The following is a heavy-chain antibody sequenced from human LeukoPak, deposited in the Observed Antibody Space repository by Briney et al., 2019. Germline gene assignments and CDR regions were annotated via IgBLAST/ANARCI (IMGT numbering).Heavy chain of an antibody. J-gene: IGHJ4*02. CDR2: INQDGSRE. Sequence: GGSLRLSCAASGLTFSSYWMSWVRQAPGKGLEWVANINQDGSRENYVDSVKGRFSISRDNAKNSLFLQMDSLRAEDTAVYYCASTFPYCSDGSCALGGQGTLVTVSS. CDR1: GLTFSSYW. CDR3: ASTFPYCSDGSCAL. D-gene: IGHD2-15*01. V-gene: IGHV3-7*01.